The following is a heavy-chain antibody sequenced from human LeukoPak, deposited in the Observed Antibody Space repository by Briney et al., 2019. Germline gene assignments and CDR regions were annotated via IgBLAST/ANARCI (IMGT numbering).Heavy chain of an antibody. CDR2: INAGNGNT. J-gene: IGHJ3*02. Sequence: PGRSLRLSCAASGFTFSSYGMHWVRQAPGQRLEWMGWINAGNGNTKYSQEFQGRVTITRDTSASTAYMELSSLRSEDMAVYYCARGELYGDYGGDAFDIWGQGTMVTVSS. D-gene: IGHD4-17*01. CDR1: GFTFSSYG. V-gene: IGHV1-3*03. CDR3: ARGELYGDYGGDAFDI.